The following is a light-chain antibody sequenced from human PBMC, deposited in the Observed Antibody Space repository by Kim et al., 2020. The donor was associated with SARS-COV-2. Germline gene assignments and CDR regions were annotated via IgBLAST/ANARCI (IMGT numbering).Light chain of an antibody. CDR1: QSISNW. V-gene: IGKV1-5*03. J-gene: IGKJ2*03. CDR3: KQYSSYSYS. Sequence: DIQMTQSPSTRSASVGDRVTITCRASQSISNWLAWYQQKPGKAPKLLLYKASTLESGVPSMFSGSGSGTEFTLTINSLQPDDFATFYCKQYSSYSYSCGQGTELEI. CDR2: KAS.